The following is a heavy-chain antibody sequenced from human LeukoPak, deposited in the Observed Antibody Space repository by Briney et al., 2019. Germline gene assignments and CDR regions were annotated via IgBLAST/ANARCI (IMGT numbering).Heavy chain of an antibody. V-gene: IGHV4-34*01. Sequence: SETLSLTCAVYGGSFSGYYWSWIRQPPGRGLEWIGEINHSGSTNYNPSLKSRVTISVDTSKNQFSLKLSSVTAADTAVYYCARGRGYYYYMDVWGKGTTVTVSS. CDR1: GGSFSGYY. J-gene: IGHJ6*03. CDR2: INHSGST. CDR3: ARGRGYYYYMDV.